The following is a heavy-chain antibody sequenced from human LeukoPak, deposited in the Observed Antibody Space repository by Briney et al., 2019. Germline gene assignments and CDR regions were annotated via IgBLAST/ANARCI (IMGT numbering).Heavy chain of an antibody. CDR3: VRGTPTPGMDY. D-gene: IGHD3-10*01. Sequence: ASVKVSCKASGYPFSAHFLNWVRQAPGQGLEWMGNIDTTTGNPRYAQDFTGRFVFSLDTSVSTAYLQNTSLKADDTAAYYCVRGTPTPGMDYWGQGTQVTVSS. CDR1: GYPFSAHF. CDR2: IDTTTGNP. J-gene: IGHJ4*02. V-gene: IGHV7-4-1*02.